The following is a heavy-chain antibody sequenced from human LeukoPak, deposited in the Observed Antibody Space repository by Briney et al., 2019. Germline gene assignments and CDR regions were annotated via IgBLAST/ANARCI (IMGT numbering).Heavy chain of an antibody. CDR3: ASGRELELPWQ. J-gene: IGHJ4*01. Sequence: SETLSLTCAVYGDSSNMYYWSWIRQSPGKGLEGIAEINHTGSTDYNPSLKSRVTISVDTSKNQFSLKLASVTAADTAVYYCASGRELELPWQWGHGTLVTVSS. V-gene: IGHV4-34*01. CDR2: INHTGST. D-gene: IGHD1-7*01. CDR1: GDSSNMYY.